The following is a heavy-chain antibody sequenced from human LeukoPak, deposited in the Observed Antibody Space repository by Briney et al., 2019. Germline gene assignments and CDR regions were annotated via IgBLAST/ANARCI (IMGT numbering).Heavy chain of an antibody. Sequence: ASVKVSCKASGYTFTSYGISWVRQAPGQGLEWMGWITAYNDNTNYAQKLQGRVTMTRDTSTTTAYMELSSLRSEDTAVYYCAREESGGYFDYWGQGTLVTVSS. V-gene: IGHV1-18*01. CDR2: ITAYNDNT. J-gene: IGHJ4*02. CDR1: GYTFTSYG. D-gene: IGHD2-8*02. CDR3: AREESGGYFDY.